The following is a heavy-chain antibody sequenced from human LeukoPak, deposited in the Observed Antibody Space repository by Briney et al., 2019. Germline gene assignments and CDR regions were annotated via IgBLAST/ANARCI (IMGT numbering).Heavy chain of an antibody. Sequence: GGSLRLSCAVSGFTFSNYWMSWVRQAPGKGLEWVSSISSSSSYIYYADSVKGRFTISRDNAKNSLYLQMNSLRAEDTAVYYCARDPPSFQHWGQGTLVTVSS. J-gene: IGHJ1*01. V-gene: IGHV3-21*01. CDR2: ISSSSSYI. CDR1: GFTFSNYW. CDR3: ARDPPSFQH.